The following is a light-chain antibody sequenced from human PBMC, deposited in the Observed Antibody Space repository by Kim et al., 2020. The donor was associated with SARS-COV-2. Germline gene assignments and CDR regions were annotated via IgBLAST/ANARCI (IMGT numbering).Light chain of an antibody. Sequence: ALGQTVRITCKGDSLRSYYATWYQQKPGQAPVLVIYDKNNRPSGIPARFSGSYSGNTAFLTITGAQAGDDAVYHCNSRESGVNHVIFGGGTKLTVL. V-gene: IGLV3-19*01. CDR2: DKN. CDR1: SLRSYY. CDR3: NSRESGVNHVI. J-gene: IGLJ2*01.